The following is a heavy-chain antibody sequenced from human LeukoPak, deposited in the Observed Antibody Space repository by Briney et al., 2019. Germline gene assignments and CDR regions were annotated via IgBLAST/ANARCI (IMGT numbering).Heavy chain of an antibody. CDR3: AKDSGIGTTGRFFDY. CDR2: ISGSGGST. D-gene: IGHD1-1*01. CDR1: GSTFSNFA. Sequence: GGSLRLSCEASGSTFSNFAMSWVRQAPGKGLEWVSAISGSGGSTYYADSVKGRFTISRDNSKNTLYLQMNSLRAEDTAIYYCAKDSGIGTTGRFFDYWGQGTLVTVSS. V-gene: IGHV3-23*01. J-gene: IGHJ4*02.